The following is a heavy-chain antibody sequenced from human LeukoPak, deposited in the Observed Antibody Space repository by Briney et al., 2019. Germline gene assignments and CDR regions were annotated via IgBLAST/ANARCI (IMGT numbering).Heavy chain of an antibody. CDR1: GGSINSYY. D-gene: IGHD6-6*01. CDR2: IYHNGKS. J-gene: IGHJ4*02. CDR3: ARDSSYCLDTVGCWGPDVQVVPGYYFDS. V-gene: IGHV4-59*01. Sequence: SETLSLTCTVSGGSINSYYWTWIRQSPGKGLEWIGYIYHNGKSNYNPSLKSRVTISMDTSKNQFSLNLNSVTAADTAVYYCARDSSYCLDTVGCWGPDVQVVPGYYFDSWGQGTLVTVSS.